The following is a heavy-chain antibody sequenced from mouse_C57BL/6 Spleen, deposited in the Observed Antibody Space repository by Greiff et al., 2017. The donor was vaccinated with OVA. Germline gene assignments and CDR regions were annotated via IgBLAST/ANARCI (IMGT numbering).Heavy chain of an antibody. D-gene: IGHD1-1*01. V-gene: IGHV5-12*01. CDR3: ARRHSYGSSYDAMDY. Sequence: EVQGVESGGGLVQPGGSLKLSCAASGFTFSDYYMYWVRQTPEKRLEWVAYISNGGGSTYYPDTVKGRFTISRDNAKNTLYLQMSRLKSEDTAMYYCARRHSYGSSYDAMDYWGQGTSVTVSS. CDR2: ISNGGGST. J-gene: IGHJ4*01. CDR1: GFTFSDYY.